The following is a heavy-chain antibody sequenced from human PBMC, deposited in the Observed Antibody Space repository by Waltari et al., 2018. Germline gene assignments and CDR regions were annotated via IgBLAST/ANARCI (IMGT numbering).Heavy chain of an antibody. Sequence: QVQLVQSGAEVRKPGASVKVSCRASGYTFTGYYMHWVRQAPGQGLEWMGWINPNSGGTNYAQKFQGRVTMTRDTSITTAYMELSRLRSDDTAVYYCAREIGGYCGSTSCYHTWIDYNYYGMDVWGLGTTVTVSS. CDR2: INPNSGGT. CDR1: GYTFTGYY. V-gene: IGHV1-2*02. D-gene: IGHD2-2*01. CDR3: AREIGGYCGSTSCYHTWIDYNYYGMDV. J-gene: IGHJ6*02.